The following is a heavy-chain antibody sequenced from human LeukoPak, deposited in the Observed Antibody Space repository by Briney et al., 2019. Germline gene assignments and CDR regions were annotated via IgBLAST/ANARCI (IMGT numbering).Heavy chain of an antibody. D-gene: IGHD1-26*01. Sequence: ASVKVSCKASGYTFTSYDINWVRQATGQGLEWMGWMNPNSGNTGYAQKFQGRVTMTRNTSISTAYMELSSLRSEDTAVYYCARFRWELLRPRYYGMDVWGQGTTVTVSS. V-gene: IGHV1-8*01. J-gene: IGHJ6*02. CDR2: MNPNSGNT. CDR3: ARFRWELLRPRYYGMDV. CDR1: GYTFTSYD.